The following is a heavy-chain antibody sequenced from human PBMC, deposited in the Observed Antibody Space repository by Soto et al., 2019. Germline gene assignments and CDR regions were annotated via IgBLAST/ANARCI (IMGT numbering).Heavy chain of an antibody. V-gene: IGHV1-2*02. CDR1: GYTFTGYY. CDR3: ARARAGTSRLDY. J-gene: IGHJ4*02. Sequence: ASVKVSCKASGYTFTGYYMHWVRQAPGQGLEWMGWINPNSGGTNYAQKFQGRVTMTRDTSISTAYMELSRLRSDDTAVYYCARARAGTSRLDYWGQGTLVTVSS. D-gene: IGHD6-19*01. CDR2: INPNSGGT.